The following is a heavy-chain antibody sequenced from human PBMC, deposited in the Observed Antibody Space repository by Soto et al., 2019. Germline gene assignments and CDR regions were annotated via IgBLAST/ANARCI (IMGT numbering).Heavy chain of an antibody. J-gene: IGHJ6*02. Sequence: EEQLVESGGGLVQPGRSLRLSCAASGFTFDDYAMHWVRQAPGKGLEWVSGINWNRGSIGYADSVKGRFTISRDNAXXSXYXXMNSLRAEDTALYYCAKDRGSGGYAANYYYCGMDVWGQGTTVTVSS. CDR2: INWNRGSI. CDR3: AKDRGSGGYAANYYYCGMDV. V-gene: IGHV3-9*01. CDR1: GFTFDDYA. D-gene: IGHD3-10*01.